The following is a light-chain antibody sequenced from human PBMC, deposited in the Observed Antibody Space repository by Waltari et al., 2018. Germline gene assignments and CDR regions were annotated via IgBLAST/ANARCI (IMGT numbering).Light chain of an antibody. CDR2: WAS. Sequence: DIVMTQSPDSLAVSLGERATINCKSSQSVLYSSNNKNYLAWYQQKPGQPPKLLIYWASTRESGVPDRFSGSGSGTDFTLTISILQAEDVAVYYCQQYYSTPPITFGQGTRLEIK. V-gene: IGKV4-1*01. CDR1: QSVLYSSNNKNY. J-gene: IGKJ5*01. CDR3: QQYYSTPPIT.